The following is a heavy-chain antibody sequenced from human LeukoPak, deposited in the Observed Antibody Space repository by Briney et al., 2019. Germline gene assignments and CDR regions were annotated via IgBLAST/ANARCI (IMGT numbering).Heavy chain of an antibody. CDR1: GFTVSSNY. D-gene: IGHD2-21*02. Sequence: GGSLRLSCAASGFTVSSNYMSWVRQAPGKGLEWVSVIYSGGSTYYADSVKGRFTISRDNSKNTLYLQMNSLRAEDTAVYYCARDRLPDDAFDIWGQGTMVTVSS. CDR3: ARDRLPDDAFDI. CDR2: IYSGGST. J-gene: IGHJ3*02. V-gene: IGHV3-66*01.